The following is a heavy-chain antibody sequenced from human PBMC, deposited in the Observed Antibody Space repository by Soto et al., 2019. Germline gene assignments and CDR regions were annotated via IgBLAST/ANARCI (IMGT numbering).Heavy chain of an antibody. Sequence: GASVKVSCKASGGTFSSYAISWVRQAPGQGLEWMGGIIPIFGTAIYAQKFQGRDTITADESTSTDYMELSSLRSEDTAVYYCARNVYCSAGSCFYFHSWGQEPLVTVS. CDR3: ARNVYCSAGSCFYFHS. CDR1: GGTFSSYA. D-gene: IGHD2-15*01. J-gene: IGHJ4*01. V-gene: IGHV1-69*13. CDR2: IIPIFGTA.